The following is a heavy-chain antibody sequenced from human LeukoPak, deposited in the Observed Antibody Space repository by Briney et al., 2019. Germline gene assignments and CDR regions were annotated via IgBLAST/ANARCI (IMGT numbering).Heavy chain of an antibody. J-gene: IGHJ6*03. V-gene: IGHV4-38-2*02. CDR3: ARTQYYYYYMDV. CDR2: IYHSGST. CDR1: GYSISSGYY. Sequence: SETLSLTCTVSGYSISSGYYWGWIRQPPGKGLEWIGSIYHSGSTYYNPSLKSRVTISVDTSKNQFSLKLSSVAAADTAVYYCARTQYYYYYMDVWGKGTTVTISS.